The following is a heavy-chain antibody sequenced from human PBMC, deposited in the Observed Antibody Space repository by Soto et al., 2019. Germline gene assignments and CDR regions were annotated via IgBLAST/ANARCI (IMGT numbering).Heavy chain of an antibody. V-gene: IGHV1-18*01. Sequence: QVQLVQSGAEVKKPGASVKVSCKASGYTFTSYGISWVRQAPGQGLEWMGWISAYNGNTNYAQKLQSRVNMTTDPSTSTAHMELRSLRSDDTAVYYCARSSSWYLNWFDPWGQGTLVTVSS. D-gene: IGHD6-13*01. CDR2: ISAYNGNT. J-gene: IGHJ5*02. CDR3: ARSSSWYLNWFDP. CDR1: GYTFTSYG.